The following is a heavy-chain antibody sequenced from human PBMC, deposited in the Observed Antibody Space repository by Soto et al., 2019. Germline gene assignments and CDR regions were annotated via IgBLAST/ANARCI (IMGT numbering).Heavy chain of an antibody. CDR3: GRARYDSSGSEDYGMAV. D-gene: IGHD3-22*01. J-gene: IGHJ6*02. CDR2: ISSSSSYI. CDR1: GFTFSSYR. Sequence: EVQLVESGGGLVKPGGSLRLSCAASGFTFSSYRMNWVRQAPGQGLEWVSSISSSSSYIYYADSVKGRFTISRDHAKNSLYLQMNSLRAEDTAVYYCGRARYDSSGSEDYGMAVWGQGTTVTVSS. V-gene: IGHV3-21*01.